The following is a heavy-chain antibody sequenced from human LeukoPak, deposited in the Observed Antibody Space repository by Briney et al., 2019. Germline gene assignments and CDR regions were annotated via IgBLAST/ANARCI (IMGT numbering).Heavy chain of an antibody. Sequence: GESLRLSCAASGFRFGSHAVHWVRQAPGKGLEWLAQIWYDGSNKYYVDSVKGRFTTSRDNSKNTVYLQMNSLRAEDTAVYFCARDGQQLAPYAMDVWGQGTTVTVSS. D-gene: IGHD6-13*01. V-gene: IGHV3-33*01. J-gene: IGHJ6*02. CDR1: GFRFGSHA. CDR3: ARDGQQLAPYAMDV. CDR2: IWYDGSNK.